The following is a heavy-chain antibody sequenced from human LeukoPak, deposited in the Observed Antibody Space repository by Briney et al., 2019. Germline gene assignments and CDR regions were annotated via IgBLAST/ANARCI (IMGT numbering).Heavy chain of an antibody. CDR2: IYYSGNT. Sequence: PETLSLTCTVSGGSLSSSNYYWGWIRQPPGKGLEWIGTIYYSGNTYYNPSPKSRVSISVDTSKNQFSLKLSSVTAADTAVYYCARQAVAGNGFDYWGQGTLVTVSS. J-gene: IGHJ4*02. CDR3: ARQAVAGNGFDY. CDR1: GGSLSSSNYY. V-gene: IGHV4-39*01. D-gene: IGHD6-19*01.